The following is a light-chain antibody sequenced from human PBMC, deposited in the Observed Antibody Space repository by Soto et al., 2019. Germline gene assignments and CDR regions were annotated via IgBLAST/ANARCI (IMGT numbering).Light chain of an antibody. CDR3: QQYGDSPRGT. CDR1: QTVSSNY. CDR2: DAS. J-gene: IGKJ4*01. Sequence: EVVLTQSPATLSLSPGERATLSCGASQTVSSNYLAWYQQKPGLAPRLLIYDASTRATGIPARFRGSGSGTDFNLTINRLEPEDVAVYYCQQYGDSPRGTFGGGTKVEIK. V-gene: IGKV3D-20*01.